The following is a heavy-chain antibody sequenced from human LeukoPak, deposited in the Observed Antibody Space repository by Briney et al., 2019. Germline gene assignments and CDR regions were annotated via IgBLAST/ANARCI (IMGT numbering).Heavy chain of an antibody. Sequence: SETLSLTCAVYGGSFSGYYWSWIRQPPGKGREWIGEINHSGSTNYNPSLKSRVTISVDTSKNQFSLKLSSVTAADTAVYYCARGRTLIPRRNLFDSWGQGTLVTVSS. CDR2: INHSGST. J-gene: IGHJ5*01. CDR1: GGSFSGYY. CDR3: ARGRTLIPRRNLFDS. V-gene: IGHV4-34*01. D-gene: IGHD1-1*01.